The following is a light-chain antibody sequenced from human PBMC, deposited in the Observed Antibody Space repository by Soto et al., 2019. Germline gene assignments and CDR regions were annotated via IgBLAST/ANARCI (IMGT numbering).Light chain of an antibody. Sequence: EIVLTQSPATLSLSPGERATLSCRASQSVSSYLAWYQQKPGQAPRLLIYDASHRATGIPARFSGSGSRTDFTLTLSSLQPEAFSVYYCQQRSDWPLSFGGGTKVEIK. V-gene: IGKV3-11*01. J-gene: IGKJ4*01. CDR1: QSVSSY. CDR3: QQRSDWPLS. CDR2: DAS.